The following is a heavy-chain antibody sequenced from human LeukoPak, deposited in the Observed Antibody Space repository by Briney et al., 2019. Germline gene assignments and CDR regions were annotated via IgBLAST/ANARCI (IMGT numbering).Heavy chain of an antibody. CDR1: GGTFSSYA. CDR3: ARVPPGSSGRAYYFDY. CDR2: IIPIFGTA. Sequence: SVKVSCKASGGTFSSYAISWVRQAPGQGLEWMGGIIPIFGTANYAQKFQGRVTITADESTSTAYMELSSLRSEDTAVYYCARVPPGSSGRAYYFDYWGQGTLVTVSS. J-gene: IGHJ4*02. V-gene: IGHV1-69*13. D-gene: IGHD1-26*01.